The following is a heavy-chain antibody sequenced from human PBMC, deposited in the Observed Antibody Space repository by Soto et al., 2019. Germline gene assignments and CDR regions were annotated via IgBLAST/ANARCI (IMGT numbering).Heavy chain of an antibody. V-gene: IGHV1-8*01. CDR1: GYTFTNYD. CDR2: VNPNSGDV. J-gene: IGHJ6*02. D-gene: IGHD3-3*01. CDR3: ARVRVSVTIFGATRHYYYGMDV. Sequence: QVQLVQSGAEVKKPGASVKVSCKASGYTFTNYDINWVRQATGHGLEWMGWVNPNSGDVGYAQKFQGRVTMTRNTPITPAYMDLSSLRSEDTAVYYCARVRVSVTIFGATRHYYYGMDVWGQGTTVTVSS.